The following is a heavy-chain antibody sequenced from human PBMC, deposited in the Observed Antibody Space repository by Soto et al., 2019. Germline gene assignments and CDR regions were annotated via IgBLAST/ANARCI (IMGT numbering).Heavy chain of an antibody. D-gene: IGHD6-19*01. CDR2: ISSSSSYI. V-gene: IGHV3-21*01. J-gene: IGHJ4*02. CDR3: ARDPYSSNNFDY. CDR1: GFTFSSYS. Sequence: GGSLRLSCAASGFTFSSYSMNWVRQAPGKGLEWVSSISSSSSYIYYADSVKGRFTISRDNAKNSLYLQMNSLRAEDTAVYYCARDPYSSNNFDYWGQGTLVTVSS.